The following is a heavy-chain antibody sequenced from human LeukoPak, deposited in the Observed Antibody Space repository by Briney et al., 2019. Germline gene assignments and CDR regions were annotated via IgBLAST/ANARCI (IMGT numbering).Heavy chain of an antibody. Sequence: ASVKVSCKASGYTFTGYYIHWVRQAPGQGLEWMGWIKPENGRTNYAQQFPGRVILSRDMSISTVYMEVLRLASDDTAVYYCAREESNWNYYYFDFWGQGSLVTVSS. D-gene: IGHD1-7*01. V-gene: IGHV1-2*02. CDR2: IKPENGRT. CDR1: GYTFTGYY. J-gene: IGHJ4*02. CDR3: AREESNWNYYYFDF.